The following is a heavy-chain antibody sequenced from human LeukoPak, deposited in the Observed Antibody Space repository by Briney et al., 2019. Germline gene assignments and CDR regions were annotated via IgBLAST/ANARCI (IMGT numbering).Heavy chain of an antibody. CDR2: IYYSGNT. V-gene: IGHV4-39*01. J-gene: IGHJ4*02. CDR3: AITAAGINYFDY. D-gene: IGHD6-13*01. Sequence: PSETLSLTCTVSGVSISSSNSYWGWIRQPPGKGLEWIGSIYYSGNTYYNASLKSQVSISIDTSKNQFSLKLSSVTAADTAVYYCAITAAGINYFDYWGQGTLVTVSS. CDR1: GVSISSSNSY.